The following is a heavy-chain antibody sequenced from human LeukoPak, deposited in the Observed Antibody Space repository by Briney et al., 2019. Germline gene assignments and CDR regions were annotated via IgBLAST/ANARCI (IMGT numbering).Heavy chain of an antibody. J-gene: IGHJ6*02. CDR2: INSDGTTT. V-gene: IGHV3-74*01. CDR3: ARGNYYGMDV. CDR1: GFTFISYW. Sequence: GGSRRLSWPASGFTFISYWMHWFRQAPGKGRLWVSRINSDGTTTYYADSVKGRFTISRDNAKNTLYLQVNSLRAEDTAVYYCARGNYYGMDVWGQGTTVTVSS.